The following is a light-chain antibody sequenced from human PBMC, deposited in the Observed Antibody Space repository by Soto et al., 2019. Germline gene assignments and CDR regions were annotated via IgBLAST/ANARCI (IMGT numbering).Light chain of an antibody. CDR2: GAS. CDR3: QQYNNWPPLT. J-gene: IGKJ4*01. Sequence: EVGMTKSQATLSVSPGERVTLSCMASQRVRSNLAGYLQKPGQAPRLLLYGASNRATGIPARFSGSGSGTEFTLTISSLQSEDFAVYYCQQYNNWPPLTFGGGTKVEIK. V-gene: IGKV3-15*01. CDR1: QRVRSN.